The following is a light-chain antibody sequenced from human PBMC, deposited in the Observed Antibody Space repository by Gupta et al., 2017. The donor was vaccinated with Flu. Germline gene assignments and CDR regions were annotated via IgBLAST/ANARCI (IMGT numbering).Light chain of an antibody. CDR3: MQALQTPIT. CDR2: LGS. Sequence: VNPGEPASISCRSSQSLLHSNGYNYLDWFLQKPGQSPQLLIYLGSNRASGVPDRFSGSGSGTDFTLKISRVEAEDVGVYYCMQALQTPITFGHGTRLEIK. CDR1: QSLLHSNGYNY. J-gene: IGKJ5*01. V-gene: IGKV2-28*01.